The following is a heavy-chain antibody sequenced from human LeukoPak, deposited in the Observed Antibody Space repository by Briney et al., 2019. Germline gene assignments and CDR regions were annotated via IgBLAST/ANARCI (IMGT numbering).Heavy chain of an antibody. CDR2: IYYSGGT. CDR1: GGSISSSSYY. Sequence: SETLSLTCTVSGGSISSSSYYWGWIRQPPGKGLEWIGSIYYSGGTYYNPSLKSRVTISVDTSKNQFSLKLSSVTAADTAVYYCARRLRGTVVVPAANPLYYYYYMDVWGKGTTVTVSS. CDR3: ARRLRGTVVVPAANPLYYYYYMDV. V-gene: IGHV4-39*01. D-gene: IGHD2-2*01. J-gene: IGHJ6*03.